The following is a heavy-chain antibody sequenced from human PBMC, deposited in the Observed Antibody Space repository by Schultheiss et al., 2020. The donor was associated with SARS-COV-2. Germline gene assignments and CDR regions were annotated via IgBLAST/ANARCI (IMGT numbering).Heavy chain of an antibody. CDR3: ARDRGSHYYDSSGYPPPFDY. CDR2: IFSGGST. J-gene: IGHJ4*02. D-gene: IGHD3-22*01. V-gene: IGHV3-66*01. CDR1: GFTFSDYY. Sequence: GGSLRLSCAASGFTFSDYYMSWIRQAPGKGLEWVSVIFSGGSTYYADSVKGRFTISRDNSKNTLYLQMNSLRAEDTAVYYCARDRGSHYYDSSGYPPPFDYWGQGTLVTVSS.